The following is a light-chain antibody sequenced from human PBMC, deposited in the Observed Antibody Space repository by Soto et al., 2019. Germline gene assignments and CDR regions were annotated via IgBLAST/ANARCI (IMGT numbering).Light chain of an antibody. J-gene: IGLJ3*02. CDR3: SSYTSSSTRV. V-gene: IGLV2-14*01. Sequence: QSALTQPASVSGSPGQSITISCTGTSSDVGGYNYVSWYQQHPGKAPKLMIYEVSNRPSGVSNRFSGSKSGNTASLTISGLQAEDAADYYCSSYTSSSTRVLGGGT. CDR1: SSDVGGYNY. CDR2: EVS.